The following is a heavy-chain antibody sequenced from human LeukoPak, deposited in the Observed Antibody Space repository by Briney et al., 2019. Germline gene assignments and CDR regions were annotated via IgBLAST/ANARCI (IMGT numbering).Heavy chain of an antibody. V-gene: IGHV3-30*03. J-gene: IGHJ4*02. CDR2: ISYDGSHK. CDR1: GFTFSSYG. Sequence: GGSLRLSCAASGFTFSSYGMHWVRQAPGKGLEWVALISYDGSHKYYADSVKGRFTISRDNSKNTLYLQMNSPRAEDTALYYCARGRYTITVADFDYWGQGTLVTVSS. CDR3: ARGRYTITVADFDY. D-gene: IGHD1-14*01.